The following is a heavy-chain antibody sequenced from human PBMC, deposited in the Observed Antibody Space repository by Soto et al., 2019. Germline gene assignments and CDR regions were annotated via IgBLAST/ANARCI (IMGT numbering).Heavy chain of an antibody. CDR1: GGSISSGGYS. V-gene: IGHV4-30-2*01. J-gene: IGHJ4*02. CDR3: ARGQVVAAQH. CDR2: IYHSGST. D-gene: IGHD2-15*01. Sequence: QLQLQESGSGLVKPSQTLSLTCAVSGGSISSGGYSWSWIRQPPGKGLEWIGYIYHSGSTYYNPAPKSRVTTSVDRSKNQCALKLSSVTAADTAVYYCARGQVVAAQHWGQGTLVTVSS.